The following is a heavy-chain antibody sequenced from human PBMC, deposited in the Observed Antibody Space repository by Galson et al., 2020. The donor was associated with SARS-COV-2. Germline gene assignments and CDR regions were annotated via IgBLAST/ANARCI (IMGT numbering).Heavy chain of an antibody. Sequence: SETLSLTCTVSGGSISSSTSYWGWIRQPPGKGLECIGNIYYSGRTNYNPSLKSRVTISVDTSKNQFSLKLSSVTAADTAVYHCVRLRFDWLLPFDYWGQGTLVTVSS. CDR3: VRLRFDWLLPFDY. CDR1: GGSISSSTSY. J-gene: IGHJ4*02. V-gene: IGHV4-39*01. CDR2: IYYSGRT. D-gene: IGHD3-9*01.